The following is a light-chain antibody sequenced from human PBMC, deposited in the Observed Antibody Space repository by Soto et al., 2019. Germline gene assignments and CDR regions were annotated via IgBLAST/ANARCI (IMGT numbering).Light chain of an antibody. V-gene: IGKV3-20*01. Sequence: EIVLTQSPGTLSLSPGERATLSCRANQSVSSSYLAWYQQKPGQAPRLLIYGASSRATGIPDRFSGSGSGTDFTLTISSLEPEDFAVYYCQQYGSSFTFGPGTKVDIK. CDR1: QSVSSSY. CDR3: QQYGSSFT. J-gene: IGKJ3*01. CDR2: GAS.